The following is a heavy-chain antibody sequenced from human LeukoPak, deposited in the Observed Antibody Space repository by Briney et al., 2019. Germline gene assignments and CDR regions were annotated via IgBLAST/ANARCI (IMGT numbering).Heavy chain of an antibody. V-gene: IGHV4-4*02. CDR1: DGFLTHDYG. CDR2: IFHEGST. CDR3: VDRDRYVAGDFDP. D-gene: IGHD3-9*01. J-gene: IGHJ5*02. Sequence: SGTLCLTCTVSDGFLTHDYGWNWVRQPPGKGLEWIGEIFHEGSTNYSPSLKGRVTFSVDTSKNEFSLTLNSVAAADLANCYCVDRDRYVAGDFDPWGQGTPVTVSS.